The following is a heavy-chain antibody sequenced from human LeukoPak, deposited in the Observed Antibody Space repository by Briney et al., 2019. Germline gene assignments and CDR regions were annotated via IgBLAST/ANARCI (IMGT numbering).Heavy chain of an antibody. J-gene: IGHJ4*02. CDR2: MSYDGSNK. D-gene: IGHD2-8*01. CDR1: GFTFSSYG. CDR3: AKDRGVTSIDY. V-gene: IGHV3-30*18. Sequence: PGGSLRLSCAASGFTFSSYGMHWVRQAPGKGLEWVAVMSYDGSNKYYADSVKGRFTVSRDNSKNTLYLQMNSLRAEDAAVYYCAKDRGVTSIDYWGLGTLVTVSS.